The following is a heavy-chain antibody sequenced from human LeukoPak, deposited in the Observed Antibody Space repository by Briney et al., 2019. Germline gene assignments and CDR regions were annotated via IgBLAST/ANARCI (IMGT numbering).Heavy chain of an antibody. V-gene: IGHV3-49*03. J-gene: IGHJ4*02. Sequence: GGSLRLSCPTSGFTFGDYGMTWFRQAPGKRLEWVAFIRGQAYGATIEYAASVRGRFSISRDDSKGVAYLQMNGLETGDTAMYYCARAGSLVDLHGWYFDFWGQGTLVTVSS. CDR3: ARAGSLVDLHGWYFDF. CDR2: IRGQAYGATI. CDR1: GFTFGDYG. D-gene: IGHD1-26*01.